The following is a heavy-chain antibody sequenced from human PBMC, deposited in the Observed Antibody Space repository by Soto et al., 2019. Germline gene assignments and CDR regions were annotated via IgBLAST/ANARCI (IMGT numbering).Heavy chain of an antibody. D-gene: IGHD6-19*01. Sequence: HPGGSLRLSCAASGFTFSSYAMSWVRQAPGKGLEWVSAISGSGGSTYYADSVKGRFTISRDNSKNTLYLQMNSLRAEDTAVYYCANPLLYSSGWYVPAPYFDYWGQGTLVTVSS. V-gene: IGHV3-23*01. CDR3: ANPLLYSSGWYVPAPYFDY. CDR1: GFTFSSYA. CDR2: ISGSGGST. J-gene: IGHJ4*02.